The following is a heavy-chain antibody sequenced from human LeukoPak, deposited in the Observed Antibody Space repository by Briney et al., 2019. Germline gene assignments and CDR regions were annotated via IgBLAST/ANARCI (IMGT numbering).Heavy chain of an antibody. D-gene: IGHD3-22*01. V-gene: IGHV1-2*02. CDR3: ARDERYDSSGYPFDY. J-gene: IGHJ4*02. CDR2: INPNSGDT. Sequence: ASVKVSCKASGYTFTGFYIQWVRQAPGQGLEWMGWINPNSGDTDYAQKFQGRVTMTRDTSISTAYMELSRLRSDDTAVYYCARDERYDSSGYPFDYWGQGTLVTVSS. CDR1: GYTFTGFY.